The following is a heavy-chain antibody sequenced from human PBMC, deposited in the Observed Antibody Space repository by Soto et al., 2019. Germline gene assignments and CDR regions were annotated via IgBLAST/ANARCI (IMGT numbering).Heavy chain of an antibody. CDR3: VRKAWEAVAINLSFYFDH. V-gene: IGHV3-33*01. CDR2: IWHDGRKA. Sequence: PGGSLRLSCAVSGFTFSDYGMHWVRQAPGKGLEWVALIWHDGRKAYYACSVQGRFTISRDNFRNTMYLQLNSLRDEDTAVYYCVRKAWEAVAINLSFYFDHWGQGTPVTVSS. D-gene: IGHD6-19*01. J-gene: IGHJ4*02. CDR1: GFTFSDYG.